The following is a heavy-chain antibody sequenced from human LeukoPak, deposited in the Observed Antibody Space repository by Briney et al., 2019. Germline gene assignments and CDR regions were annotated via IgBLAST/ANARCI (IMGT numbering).Heavy chain of an antibody. J-gene: IGHJ3*02. V-gene: IGHV3-48*04. CDR1: GFTFSSYA. D-gene: IGHD4-23*01. Sequence: GGSLRLSCAASGFTFSSYAMNWVRQAPGKGLESVSYIGGSSSAILYADSVKGRFTVSRDNAKSSVYLEMNSLRAEDTAVYYCARGRWGAFDIWGQGTMVTVSP. CDR2: IGGSSSAI. CDR3: ARGRWGAFDI.